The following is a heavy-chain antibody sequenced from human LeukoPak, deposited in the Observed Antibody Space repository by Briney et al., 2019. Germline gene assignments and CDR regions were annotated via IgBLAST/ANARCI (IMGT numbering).Heavy chain of an antibody. V-gene: IGHV1-18*01. CDR2: LSPYNGNT. CDR3: ARVRDGYNDAYDI. J-gene: IGHJ3*02. D-gene: IGHD5-24*01. Sequence: ASVKVSCKASGYTFTSYGLSWVRQAPGQGLEWLGWLSPYNGNTNYAHSLQGRVTMTTDTSTSTAYMDLRSLRSDDTAVYYCARVRDGYNDAYDIWGQGTMVTVSS. CDR1: GYTFTSYG.